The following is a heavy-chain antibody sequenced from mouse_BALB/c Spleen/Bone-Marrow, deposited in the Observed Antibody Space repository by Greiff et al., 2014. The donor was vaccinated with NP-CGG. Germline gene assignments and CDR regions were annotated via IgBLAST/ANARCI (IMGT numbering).Heavy chain of an antibody. CDR3: ARSGFDY. Sequence: QVQLQQSGSVLVRPGASVKLSCKASGYTFTSSWMHWAKQRPGQGLEWIGEIHPNIGNTNYNEKFKGKATLTVDTSSSTTYVDLSSLTSEDSAVYYCARSGFDYWGQGTTLTVSS. CDR2: IHPNIGNT. D-gene: IGHD3-2*02. J-gene: IGHJ2*01. V-gene: IGHV1S130*01. CDR1: GYTFTSSW.